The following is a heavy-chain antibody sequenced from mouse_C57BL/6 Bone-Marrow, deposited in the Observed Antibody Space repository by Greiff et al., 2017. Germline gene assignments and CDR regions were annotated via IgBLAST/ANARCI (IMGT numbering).Heavy chain of an antibody. D-gene: IGHD2-4*01. J-gene: IGHJ4*01. CDR3: ARRSYDYDIGAMDY. V-gene: IGHV3-6*01. CDR2: LSYDGSN. Sequence: EVQLQQSGPGLVKPSQSLSLTCSVSGYSFTSGYYWNWIRQFPGNNLEWVGYLSYDGSNNYTPFLKNLISITRDTSKNQFYLKLNSVTTEDTATEYGARRSYDYDIGAMDYWGQGTSVTVSS. CDR1: GYSFTSGYY.